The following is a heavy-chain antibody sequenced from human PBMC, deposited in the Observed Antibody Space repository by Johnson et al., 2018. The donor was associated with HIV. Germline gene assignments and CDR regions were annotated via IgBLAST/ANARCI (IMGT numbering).Heavy chain of an antibody. CDR1: GFTFDDYA. CDR3: ARDRGITIFAVTIDAFDI. CDR2: LRWNGCST. D-gene: IGHD3-3*01. Sequence: VQLVESGGGLVQPGRSLRLSCAASGFTFDDYAMNWVRQAPGKGLEWVSGLRWNGCSTGSADSMKSRFTISRDNAKNSLYLQMNSLRAEDTAVYYCARDRGITIFAVTIDAFDIWGQGTMVTVSS. V-gene: IGHV3-9*01. J-gene: IGHJ3*02.